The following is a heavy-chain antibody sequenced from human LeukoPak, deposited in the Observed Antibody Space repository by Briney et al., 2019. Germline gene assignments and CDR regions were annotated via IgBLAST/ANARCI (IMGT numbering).Heavy chain of an antibody. Sequence: SQTLSLTCAISGDSVSSNSAAWNWIRQSPSRGLEWVGRTYYRSKWYNDYAVSAKSRITINPDTSKNQFSLQLNSVTPEDTAVYYCARAWRYYYDSSGYLDYWGQGTLVTVSS. CDR1: GDSVSSNSAA. V-gene: IGHV6-1*01. J-gene: IGHJ4*02. CDR3: ARAWRYYYDSSGYLDY. CDR2: TYYRSKWYN. D-gene: IGHD3-22*01.